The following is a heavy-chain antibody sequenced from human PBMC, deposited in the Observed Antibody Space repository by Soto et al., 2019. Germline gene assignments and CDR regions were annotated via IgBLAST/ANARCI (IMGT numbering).Heavy chain of an antibody. J-gene: IGHJ4*02. CDR3: ARMGPISSSSVSSNY. D-gene: IGHD6-6*01. CDR2: IDPSDSYT. V-gene: IGHV5-10-1*01. Sequence: GESLKISCKGSGYSFTSYWISWVRQMPGKGLEWMGRIDPSDSYTNYSPSFQGHVTISADKSISTAYLQWSSLKASDTAMYYCARMGPISSSSVSSNYWGRGTLVTVSS. CDR1: GYSFTSYW.